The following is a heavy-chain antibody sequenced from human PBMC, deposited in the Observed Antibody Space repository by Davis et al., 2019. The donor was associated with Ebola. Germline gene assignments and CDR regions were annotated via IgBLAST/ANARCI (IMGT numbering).Heavy chain of an antibody. CDR2: FSGSGGGA. CDR3: AKDTPNIWFDV. Sequence: PGGSLRLSCAASGFPFSLFAMSWVRQAPGKGLEWVSSFSGSGGGAFYADSVKGRFTISRDDSKRTVELQMNSLRVEDTGIYYCAKDTPNIWFDVWGQGTMVAVSS. D-gene: IGHD2-15*01. CDR1: GFPFSLFA. V-gene: IGHV3-23*01. J-gene: IGHJ3*01.